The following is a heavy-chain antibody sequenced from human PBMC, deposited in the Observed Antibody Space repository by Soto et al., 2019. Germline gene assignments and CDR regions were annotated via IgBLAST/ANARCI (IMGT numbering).Heavy chain of an antibody. CDR1: GFTFSSYA. CDR2: ISGSGGST. Sequence: GGSLRLSCAASGFTFSSYAMSWVRQAPGKGLEWVSAISGSGGSTYYADSVKGRFTISRDNSKNTLYLQMNSLRAEDTAVYYCAKAISEAYCGGDCYSAEYFQHWGQGTLVTVSS. D-gene: IGHD2-21*02. V-gene: IGHV3-23*01. CDR3: AKAISEAYCGGDCYSAEYFQH. J-gene: IGHJ1*01.